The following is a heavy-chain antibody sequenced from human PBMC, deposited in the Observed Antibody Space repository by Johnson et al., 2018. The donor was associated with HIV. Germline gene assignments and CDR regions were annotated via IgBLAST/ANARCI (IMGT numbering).Heavy chain of an antibody. CDR2: ISYDGSNE. V-gene: IGHV3-30*03. Sequence: QVQLVESGGGVVQPGRSLRLSCAASGFTFTNYGMHWVRQAPGKGLEWVAVISYDGSNEHYTESVGGRFTISRDNSKNTLHLQMNSLRAEDTAVYYCARDPSPIVGATYAFDIWGQGTMVTVSS. D-gene: IGHD1-26*01. CDR3: ARDPSPIVGATYAFDI. J-gene: IGHJ3*02. CDR1: GFTFTNYG.